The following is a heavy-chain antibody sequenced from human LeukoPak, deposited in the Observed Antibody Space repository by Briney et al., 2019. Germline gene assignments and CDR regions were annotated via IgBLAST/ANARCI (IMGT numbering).Heavy chain of an antibody. J-gene: IGHJ4*02. CDR3: ARRSEFDNTHYHYFDY. D-gene: IGHD2-15*01. Sequence: SETLSLTCTVSGGSIDSRSYYWDWIRQASGKGPEWIGTIYHSGSTEYNPSLKSRVAIFVDTSKNQFSLILHSVAAADTAVYYCARRSEFDNTHYHYFDYWGQGALVTVSS. CDR1: GGSIDSRSYY. V-gene: IGHV4-39*01. CDR2: IYHSGST.